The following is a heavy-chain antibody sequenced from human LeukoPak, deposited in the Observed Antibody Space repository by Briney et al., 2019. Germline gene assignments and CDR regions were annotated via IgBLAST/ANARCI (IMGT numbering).Heavy chain of an antibody. Sequence: GGSLRLSCAASGFTFSSYTMSWVRQAPGKGLEWVSVIYSGGSTYYADSVKGRFTISRDNSKNTLYLQMNSLRAEDTAVYYCARDYDPAATVTTAVDIWGQGTMVTVSS. J-gene: IGHJ3*02. CDR3: ARDYDPAATVTTAVDI. CDR1: GFTFSSYT. D-gene: IGHD4-17*01. CDR2: IYSGGST. V-gene: IGHV3-66*01.